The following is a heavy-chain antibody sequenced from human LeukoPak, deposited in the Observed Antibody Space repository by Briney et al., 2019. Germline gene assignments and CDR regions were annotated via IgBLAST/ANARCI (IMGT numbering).Heavy chain of an antibody. CDR1: GGSFSGYY. D-gene: IGHD5-18*01. J-gene: IGHJ5*02. Sequence: SETLSLTCAVYGGSFSGYYWSWIRQPPGKGLEWIGEINHSGSTNYNPSLKSRVTISVDTSKNQFSLKLSSVTAADTAVYYCAGARYDYSYGYAWFDPWGQGTLVTVSS. CDR3: AGARYDYSYGYAWFDP. V-gene: IGHV4-34*01. CDR2: INHSGST.